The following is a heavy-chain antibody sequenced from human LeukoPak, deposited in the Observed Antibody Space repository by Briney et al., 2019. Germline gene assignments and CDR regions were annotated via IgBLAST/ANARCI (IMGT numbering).Heavy chain of an antibody. J-gene: IGHJ4*02. CDR1: GYTLTELS. D-gene: IGHD4-17*01. CDR2: FDPEDGET. V-gene: IGHV1-24*01. Sequence: SVKVSCKVSGYTLTELSMHWVRQAPGKGLEWRGGFDPEDGETIYAQKFQGRVTMTEDTSTDTAYMELSSLRSEDTAVYYCATDPSGDYGSFDYWGQGTLVTVSS. CDR3: ATDPSGDYGSFDY.